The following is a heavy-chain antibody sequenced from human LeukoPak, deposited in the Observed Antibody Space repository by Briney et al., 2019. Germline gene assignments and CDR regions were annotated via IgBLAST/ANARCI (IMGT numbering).Heavy chain of an antibody. J-gene: IGHJ3*02. CDR3: ARADYDILTGHPSDAFDI. V-gene: IGHV4-59*12. D-gene: IGHD3-9*01. CDR1: GASISNYY. Sequence: SETLSLTRTVSGASISNYYWSWIRQPPGKGLEWIGYIYYSGSTNYNPSLKSRVTILVDTSKNQLSLKLSSVTAADTAVYYCARADYDILTGHPSDAFDIWGQGTMVTVSS. CDR2: IYYSGST.